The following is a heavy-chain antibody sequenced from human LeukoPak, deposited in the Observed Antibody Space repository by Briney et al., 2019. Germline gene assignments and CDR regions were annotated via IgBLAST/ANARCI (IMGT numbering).Heavy chain of an antibody. CDR3: ARDYDILTGFPRGGFDY. J-gene: IGHJ4*02. D-gene: IGHD3-9*01. CDR1: GFTFSSYG. CDR2: IWYDGSNK. Sequence: GGSLRLSCAASGFTFSSYGMHWVRQAPGKGLEWVAVIWYDGSNKYYADSVKGRLTISRDNSKNTLYLQMNSLRAEDTAVYYCARDYDILTGFPRGGFDYWGQGTLVTVSS. V-gene: IGHV3-33*01.